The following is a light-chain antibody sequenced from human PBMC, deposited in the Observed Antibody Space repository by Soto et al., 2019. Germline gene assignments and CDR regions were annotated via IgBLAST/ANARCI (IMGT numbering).Light chain of an antibody. J-gene: IGLJ1*01. CDR2: DVH. V-gene: IGLV2-14*01. CDR3: SSFTSSGTRV. Sequence: QSALTQPASVSGSPGQSISISCTGDSSDIGGYNYVSWYEQRPDKAPKLTIYDVHGRPSGVSNRFSGSKSGNTASLNISGLQAQDEADYYCSSFTSSGTRVFGTGTKFTVL. CDR1: SSDIGGYNY.